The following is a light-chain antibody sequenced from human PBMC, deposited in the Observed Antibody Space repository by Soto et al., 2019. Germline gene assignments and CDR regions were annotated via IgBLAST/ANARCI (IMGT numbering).Light chain of an antibody. Sequence: QAVVTQPPSVSGAPGQRVTISCTGSSSNLGAGYDVHWYQHLPGAAPKLLVYGNLNRPSGVPDRFSGSKSGTSASLAITGLQAEDEADYYCQSYDRSLNGYVVLGGGTKLTVL. J-gene: IGLJ2*01. CDR3: QSYDRSLNGYVV. V-gene: IGLV1-40*01. CDR1: SSNLGAGYD. CDR2: GNL.